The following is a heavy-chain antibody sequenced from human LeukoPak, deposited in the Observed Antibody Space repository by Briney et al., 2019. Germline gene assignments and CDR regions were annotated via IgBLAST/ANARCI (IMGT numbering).Heavy chain of an antibody. J-gene: IGHJ4*02. Sequence: SETLSLTRTVSGGSISSYYWSWIRQPPGKGLEWIGYIYYSGSTNYNPSLKSRVTISVDTPKNQFSLKLSSVTAADTAVYYCARDIYDYVWGSYPLWGQGTLVTVSS. D-gene: IGHD3-16*02. CDR2: IYYSGST. CDR3: ARDIYDYVWGSYPL. V-gene: IGHV4-59*01. CDR1: GGSISSYY.